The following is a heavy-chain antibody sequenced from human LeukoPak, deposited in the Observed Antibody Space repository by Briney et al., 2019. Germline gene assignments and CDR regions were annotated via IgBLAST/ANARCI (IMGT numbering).Heavy chain of an antibody. V-gene: IGHV3-30*18. CDR1: GVTFSSYG. Sequence: GRSLRLSCAASGVTFSSYGMHWVRQAPGKGLEWVAVISYDGSNKYYADSVKGRFTISRDNSKNTLYLQMNSLRAEDTAVYYCAKATFVWGQGTLVTVSS. D-gene: IGHD3-16*01. CDR2: ISYDGSNK. J-gene: IGHJ4*02. CDR3: AKATFV.